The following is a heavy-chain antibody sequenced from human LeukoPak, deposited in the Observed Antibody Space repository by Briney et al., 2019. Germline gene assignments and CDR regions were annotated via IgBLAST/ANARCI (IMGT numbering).Heavy chain of an antibody. CDR1: GFTFSSYW. D-gene: IGHD2-2*01. CDR2: INQDGSEK. V-gene: IGHV3-7*01. CDR3: AKVSHIVVVPAATFLDY. J-gene: IGHJ4*02. Sequence: GGSLRLSCAASGFTFSSYWMSWVRQAPGKGLEWVANINQDGSEKYYVDSVKGRFTISRDNVKDSLYLQMNSLRAEDTAVYYCAKVSHIVVVPAATFLDYWGQGTLVTVSS.